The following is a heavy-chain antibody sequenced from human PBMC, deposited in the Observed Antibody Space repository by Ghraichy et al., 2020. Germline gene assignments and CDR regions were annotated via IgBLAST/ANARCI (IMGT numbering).Heavy chain of an antibody. Sequence: ETLSLTCTVSGGSISSSSYYWGWIRQPPGKGLEWIGSIYYSGSTYYNPSLKSRVTISVDTSKNQFSLKLSSVTAADTAVYYCARHFSGSYFLPGWFDPWGQGTLVTVSS. J-gene: IGHJ5*02. D-gene: IGHD1-26*01. CDR1: GGSISSSSYY. V-gene: IGHV4-39*01. CDR3: ARHFSGSYFLPGWFDP. CDR2: IYYSGST.